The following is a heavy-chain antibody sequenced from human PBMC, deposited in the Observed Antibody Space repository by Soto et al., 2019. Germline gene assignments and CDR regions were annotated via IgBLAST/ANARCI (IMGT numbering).Heavy chain of an antibody. J-gene: IGHJ4*02. D-gene: IGHD6-13*01. Sequence: EVQLVESGGGLVKPGGSLRLSCAASGFTFSSYSMNWVRQAPGKGLEWVSSISSSSSYIYYADSVKGRFTISRDNAKNALYLQMNSLRAEDKDVYYCATEQGLDYWGQGTMVTVSS. CDR1: GFTFSSYS. V-gene: IGHV3-21*01. CDR3: ATEQGLDY. CDR2: ISSSSSYI.